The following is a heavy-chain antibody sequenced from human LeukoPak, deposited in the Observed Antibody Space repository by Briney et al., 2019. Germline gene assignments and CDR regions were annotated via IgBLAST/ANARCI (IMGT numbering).Heavy chain of an antibody. Sequence: SETLSLTCTVSGGSISSYYWSWIRQPPGKGLGWIGYIYYSGSTNYNPSLKSRVTISVDTSKNQFSLKLSSVTAADTAVYYCARGGSVVDPQDYWGQGTLVTVSS. CDR2: IYYSGST. CDR3: ARGGSVVDPQDY. V-gene: IGHV4-59*01. CDR1: GGSISSYY. J-gene: IGHJ4*02. D-gene: IGHD3-22*01.